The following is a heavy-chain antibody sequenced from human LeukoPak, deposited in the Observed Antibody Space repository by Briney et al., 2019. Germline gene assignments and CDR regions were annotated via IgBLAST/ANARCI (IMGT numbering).Heavy chain of an antibody. CDR1: GFTFTTYG. D-gene: IGHD4-11*01. J-gene: IGHJ4*02. CDR3: AKDSSNYGLDY. V-gene: IGHV3-30*18. CDR2: ISYDGSNK. Sequence: GGSLRLSCAAPGFTFTTYGMHWVRQAPGKGLEWVAVISYDGSNKYYADSVKGRFTISRDNSKNTLYLQMNSLRAEDTAVYYGAKDSSNYGLDYWGQGTLVTVSS.